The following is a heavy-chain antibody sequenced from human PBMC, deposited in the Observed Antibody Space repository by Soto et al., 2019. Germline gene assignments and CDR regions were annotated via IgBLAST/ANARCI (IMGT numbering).Heavy chain of an antibody. CDR1: GFTFSSYA. CDR3: ARGYGELDY. CDR2: ITYNGNNI. Sequence: PGGSLRLSCAASGFTFSSYAMHWVRQAPGKGLEWVSAITYNGNNIYYADSVKGRFTISRDNAKNSLYLQMNGLRAEDSAVYFCARGYGELDYWGQGTLVTVSS. J-gene: IGHJ4*02. V-gene: IGHV3-30-3*01. D-gene: IGHD3-10*01.